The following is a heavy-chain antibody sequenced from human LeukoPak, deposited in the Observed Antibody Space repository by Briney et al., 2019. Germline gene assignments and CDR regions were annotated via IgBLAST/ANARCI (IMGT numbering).Heavy chain of an antibody. Sequence: PGGSLRLSCAASGFTFDDYAMHWVRQAPGKGLEWVSLISWDGGSTYYADSVKGRFTISRDNSKNSLYLQMNSLRAEDTALYYCAKDINYYDSSGSMAFDIWGQGTMVTVSS. J-gene: IGHJ3*02. CDR3: AKDINYYDSSGSMAFDI. V-gene: IGHV3-43D*03. CDR2: ISWDGGST. CDR1: GFTFDDYA. D-gene: IGHD3-22*01.